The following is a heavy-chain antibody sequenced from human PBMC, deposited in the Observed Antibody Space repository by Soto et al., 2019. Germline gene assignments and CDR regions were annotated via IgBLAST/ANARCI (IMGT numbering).Heavy chain of an antibody. CDR2: ISYDGSNK. J-gene: IGHJ6*02. V-gene: IGHV3-30*18. Sequence: LRLSCAASGFTFSSYGMHWVRQAPGKGLEWVAVISYDGSNKYYADSVKGRFTISRDNSKNTLYLQMNSLRAEDTAVYYCAKDRRSGWYSSVSYYGMDVWGQGTTVTVSS. CDR1: GFTFSSYG. D-gene: IGHD6-19*01. CDR3: AKDRRSGWYSSVSYYGMDV.